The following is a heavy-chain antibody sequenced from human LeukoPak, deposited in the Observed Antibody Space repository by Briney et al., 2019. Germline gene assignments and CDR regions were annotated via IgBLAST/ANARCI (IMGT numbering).Heavy chain of an antibody. V-gene: IGHV3-53*01. D-gene: IGHD2-2*01. CDR2: IYSGGST. Sequence: GGSLRLSCAASGFTVSSNYMSWARQAPGKGLEWVSVIYSGGSTYYADSVKGRFTISRDNSKNTLYLQMNSLRAEDTAVYYCARICSSTSCASYYYYYMDVWGKGTTVTVSS. CDR3: ARICSSTSCASYYYYYMDV. CDR1: GFTVSSNY. J-gene: IGHJ6*03.